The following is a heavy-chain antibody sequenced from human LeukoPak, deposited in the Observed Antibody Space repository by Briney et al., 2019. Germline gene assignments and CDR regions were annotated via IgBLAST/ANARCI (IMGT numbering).Heavy chain of an antibody. V-gene: IGHV3-23*01. D-gene: IGHD3-3*01. CDR3: AKAGGPRRFLILH. Sequence: AGGSLTLPCTPSRYTFRSYAMSWVRHAPGEGLEWVSAISSSGGSKYDADSLKGRFTISRDNSKNTLYLQMNSLRAEDTAVYYRAKAGGPRRFLILHWGQGTLVTVSS. J-gene: IGHJ4*02. CDR1: RYTFRSYA. CDR2: ISSSGGSK.